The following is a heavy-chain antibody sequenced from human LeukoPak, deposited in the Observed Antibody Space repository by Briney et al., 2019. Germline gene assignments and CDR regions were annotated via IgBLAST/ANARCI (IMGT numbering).Heavy chain of an antibody. V-gene: IGHV3-23*01. J-gene: IGHJ4*02. CDR1: GFTFYSYA. CDR3: ANGFWGPYFDY. D-gene: IGHD7-27*01. Sequence: HPGGSLRLSCAASGFTFYSYAMSWVRQAPGKGLEWVSVISDSGGGTYYADSVKGRFTISRDNSKNTLYLQMNSLRAEDTAVYYCANGFWGPYFDYWGQGTLVTVSS. CDR2: ISDSGGGT.